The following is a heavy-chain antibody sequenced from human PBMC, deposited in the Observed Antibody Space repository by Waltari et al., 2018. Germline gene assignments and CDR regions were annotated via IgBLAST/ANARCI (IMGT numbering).Heavy chain of an antibody. CDR2: ISPTSTYI. V-gene: IGHV3-21*01. Sequence: EVQLVESGGGLVKPGGSLRLSCAASGFTFSTYSMNWVRQAPGKGLEWVSSISPTSTYIYYADSVKGRCTVSRDNARDSLYLQMNSLTAEDTAFYYCARGTYGDYDYWGQGALVTVSS. CDR3: ARGTYGDYDY. CDR1: GFTFSTYS. J-gene: IGHJ4*02. D-gene: IGHD4-17*01.